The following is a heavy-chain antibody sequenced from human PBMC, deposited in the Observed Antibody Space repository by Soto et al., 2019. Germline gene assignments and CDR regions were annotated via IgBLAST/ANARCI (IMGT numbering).Heavy chain of an antibody. D-gene: IGHD4-17*01. CDR3: AKGTALTPHHDAFHI. Sequence: EVQLLESGGGSVQPGGSLRLSCAASGFAFSNFAMTWVRQAPGKGLEWVSTISGSGGYTYYGDSVKGRFTISRDDSKNTPYLQMNSLTSQDTAVYYCAKGTALTPHHDAFHIWGQGTMVTVSS. CDR1: GFAFSNFA. V-gene: IGHV3-23*01. J-gene: IGHJ3*02. CDR2: ISGSGGYT.